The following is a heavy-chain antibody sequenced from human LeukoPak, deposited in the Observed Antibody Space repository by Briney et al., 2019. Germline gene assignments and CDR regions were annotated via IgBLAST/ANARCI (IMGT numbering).Heavy chain of an antibody. CDR2: LYTDGTT. J-gene: IGHJ1*01. CDR3: SFDCGWTGFFKH. V-gene: IGHV3-53*01. CDR1: GFTVSSNY. Sequence: RGSLRLSCVASGFTVSSNYMSWVRQAPWRGLEWVSALYTDGTTFYADSVKGRFTISRVNSKNTLYLQMTGLRPEDAAVYYSSFDCGWTGFFKHWGQGTLVTACS. D-gene: IGHD3-9*01.